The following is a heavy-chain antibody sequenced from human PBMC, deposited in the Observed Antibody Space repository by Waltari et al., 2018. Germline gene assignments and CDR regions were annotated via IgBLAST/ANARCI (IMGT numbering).Heavy chain of an antibody. CDR1: GFTFSSYW. CDR3: ARAPCYNAHCWFDP. D-gene: IGHD3-10*01. V-gene: IGHV3-74*01. Sequence: EVQLVESGGGLVQPGGSLRLSCAASGFTFSSYWMHWARQAPGKGLVWVSRIYTDASMTSYADSVKGRFTISRDNAKNTLYLQMNGLRAEDTAVYYCARAPCYNAHCWFDPWGQGTLVTVSS. J-gene: IGHJ5*02. CDR2: IYTDASMT.